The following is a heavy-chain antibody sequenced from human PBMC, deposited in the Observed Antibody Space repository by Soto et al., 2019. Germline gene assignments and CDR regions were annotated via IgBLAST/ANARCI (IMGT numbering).Heavy chain of an antibody. CDR1: GFTFSSYW. CDR3: ATRASVQLECYDY. D-gene: IGHD1-1*01. J-gene: IGHJ4*01. V-gene: IGHV3-74*01. CDR2: INSDGSST. Sequence: HPGGSLRLSCAASGFTFSSYWMHWVRQAPGKGLVWVSRINSDGSSTSYADSVKGRFTISRDNAKDTLYLQMNSLRAEDTAVYYCATRASVQLECYDYWGPGTLLTVST.